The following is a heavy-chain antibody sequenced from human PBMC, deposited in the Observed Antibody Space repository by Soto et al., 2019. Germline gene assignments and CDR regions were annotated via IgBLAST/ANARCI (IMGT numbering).Heavy chain of an antibody. CDR1: GYTFTSYA. D-gene: IGHD4-17*01. CDR2: INAGNGNT. Sequence: ASVKVSCKASGYTFTSYAMHRVRQAPGQRLEWMGWINAGNGNTKYSQKFQGRVTITRDTSASTAYMELSSLRSEDTAVYYCARPGMTTVTTRRAFDIWGQGTMVTVSS. J-gene: IGHJ3*02. V-gene: IGHV1-3*01. CDR3: ARPGMTTVTTRRAFDI.